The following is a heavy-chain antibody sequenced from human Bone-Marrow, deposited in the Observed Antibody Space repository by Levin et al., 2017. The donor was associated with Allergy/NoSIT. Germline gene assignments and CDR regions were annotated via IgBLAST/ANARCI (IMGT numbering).Heavy chain of an antibody. Sequence: LSLTCAASGFTFSNAWMNWVRQAPGKGLEWVGRIRSEAHGGTTEYAAPVKGRFTISRDDSKNTLYLQLNSLETEDTAVYYCATDAIVGAPLNAFDVWGQGTMVTVSS. D-gene: IGHD1-26*01. J-gene: IGHJ3*01. CDR1: GFTFSNAW. CDR2: IRSEAHGGTT. V-gene: IGHV3-15*01. CDR3: ATDAIVGAPLNAFDV.